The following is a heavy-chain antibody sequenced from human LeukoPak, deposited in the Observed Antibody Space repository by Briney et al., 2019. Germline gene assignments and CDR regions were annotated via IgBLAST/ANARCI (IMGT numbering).Heavy chain of an antibody. J-gene: IGHJ6*03. V-gene: IGHV3-48*01. Sequence: GRSLRPSCVAPGFTFSNYNMTWVGQAPGQGLERVSYYANSVKGRFTISRDNGKSSVYLQMNSLRAEDTAVYDCAREDYAFYYYMDVWGKGTTVTGSS. CDR1: GFTFSNYN. CDR3: AREDYAFYYYMDV.